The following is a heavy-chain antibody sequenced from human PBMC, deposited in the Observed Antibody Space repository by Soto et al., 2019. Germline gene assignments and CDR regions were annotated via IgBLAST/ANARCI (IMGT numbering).Heavy chain of an antibody. CDR3: ARGPPGLYHHDY. Sequence: EVQLVESGGGLVQPGGSLRLSCAASGFTFSGDWMHWVRQAAGKGLVWVSRINMDGSSTNYADSVKGRFTISRDNAKNTLYLQMNSLRVDDPAVYYCARGPPGLYHHDYWGQGALVTVSS. CDR2: INMDGSST. D-gene: IGHD2-2*01. J-gene: IGHJ4*02. CDR1: GFTFSGDW. V-gene: IGHV3-74*01.